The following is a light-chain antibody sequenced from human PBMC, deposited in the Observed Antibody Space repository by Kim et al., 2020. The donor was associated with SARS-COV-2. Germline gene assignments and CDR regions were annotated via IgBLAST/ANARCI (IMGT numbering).Light chain of an antibody. V-gene: IGKV3-11*01. CDR2: DAS. Sequence: ETVLTQSPAPLSLSPGERATLSCRASQSVNTYLAWYQQRPGQAPRLLIYDASNRATGIPVRFSGSGFGTDFTLTISSLEPEDFAVYYCHHRSDWPLTFGGGTKVDIK. CDR3: HHRSDWPLT. J-gene: IGKJ4*01. CDR1: QSVNTY.